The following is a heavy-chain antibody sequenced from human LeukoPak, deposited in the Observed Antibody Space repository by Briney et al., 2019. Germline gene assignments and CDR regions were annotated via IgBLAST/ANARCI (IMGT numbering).Heavy chain of an antibody. V-gene: IGHV3-7*01. Sequence: GGSLRLSCAACGFTFRNYWMGWVRQAPGKGLEGVANTKPDGSAEYYADSVRGRFTTSRDNANNFLYLQMNSLRAEDTAVYYCARDGGLNTNFDCWGQGTLVTVSS. J-gene: IGHJ4*02. CDR3: ARDGGLNTNFDC. D-gene: IGHD2-15*01. CDR2: TKPDGSAE. CDR1: GFTFRNYW.